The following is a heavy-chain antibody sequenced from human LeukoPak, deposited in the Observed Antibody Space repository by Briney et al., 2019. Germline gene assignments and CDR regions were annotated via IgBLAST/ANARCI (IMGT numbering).Heavy chain of an antibody. CDR1: GFTFSNFA. D-gene: IGHD6-13*01. Sequence: GGSLRLSCAASGFTFSNFAMNWVRQAPGKGLEWVSAISGSGGSTYYADSVKGRFTISRDNSKNTLYLQMNSLRAEDTAVYYCAKDKAAAGTFDYWGQGTLVTVSS. CDR2: ISGSGGST. CDR3: AKDKAAAGTFDY. J-gene: IGHJ4*02. V-gene: IGHV3-23*01.